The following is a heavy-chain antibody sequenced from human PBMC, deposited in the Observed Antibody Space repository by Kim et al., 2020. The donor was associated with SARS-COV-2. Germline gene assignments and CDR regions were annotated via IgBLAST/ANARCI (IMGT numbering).Heavy chain of an antibody. CDR1: GFTFSNYE. CDR2: IPSGGSTR. V-gene: IGHV3-48*03. D-gene: IGHD5-12*01. CDR3: ARDGYHYYGLDV. J-gene: IGHJ6*02. Sequence: GGSLRLSCAASGFTFSNYEMNWVRQAPGRGLEWVSYIPSGGSTRYGDSVKGRFTISRDNAKNSLYLQMNSLRVEDTAVYYCARDGYHYYGLDVWGQGTTVTVSS.